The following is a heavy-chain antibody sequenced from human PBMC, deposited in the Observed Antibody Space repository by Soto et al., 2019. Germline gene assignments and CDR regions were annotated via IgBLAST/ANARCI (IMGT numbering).Heavy chain of an antibody. V-gene: IGHV3-23*01. Sequence: GGSLRLSCAASGFTFSSYAMTWVRQAPGKGLEWVSIVSYNGGDTYYADSVKGRFTISRDNSKDTVDLQMNGLRAEDTAVYYCASSGWGASGTPYLDFWGQGTLGTVS. J-gene: IGHJ4*02. CDR1: GFTFSSYA. D-gene: IGHD1-1*01. CDR3: ASSGWGASGTPYLDF. CDR2: VSYNGGDT.